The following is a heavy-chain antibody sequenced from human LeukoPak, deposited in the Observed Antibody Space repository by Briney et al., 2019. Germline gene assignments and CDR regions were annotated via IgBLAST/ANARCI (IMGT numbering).Heavy chain of an antibody. CDR3: AAGGDTAKGGKY. CDR1: GASISGTDYY. V-gene: IGHV4-31*01. D-gene: IGHD5-18*01. J-gene: IGHJ4*02. CDR2: SHFSRTN. Sequence: PSETLSLTCTVSGASISGTDYYWTWTRHHPGGGLEWLGFSHFSRTNSYTPSLSSPLIISADTSKHQMSLKLSSVTAADTAVYYCAAGGDTAKGGKYWGQGTQVTVSS.